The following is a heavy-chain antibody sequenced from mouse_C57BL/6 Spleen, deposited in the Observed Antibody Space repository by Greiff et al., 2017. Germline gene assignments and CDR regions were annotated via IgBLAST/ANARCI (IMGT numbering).Heavy chain of an antibody. Sequence: EVQLQQSGPELVKPGASVKISCKASGYTFTDYYMNWVKQSHGKSLEWIGDINPNNGGTSYNQKFKGKATLAVDKSSSTAYMELRSLTSEDSAVXYCARLGGPFAYWGQGTLVTVSA. J-gene: IGHJ3*01. V-gene: IGHV1-26*01. CDR3: ARLGGPFAY. CDR1: GYTFTDYY. D-gene: IGHD1-1*02. CDR2: INPNNGGT.